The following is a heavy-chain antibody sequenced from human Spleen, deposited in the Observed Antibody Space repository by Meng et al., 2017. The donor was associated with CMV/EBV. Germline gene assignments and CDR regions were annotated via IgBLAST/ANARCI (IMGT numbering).Heavy chain of an antibody. Sequence: SVKVSCKASGGTFSSYSVSWVRQAPGQGLEWMGRITPMIDKTNYAQTFQGRLTLYADEPTGTVYMELSSLRSEDTAVYYCARLDILESYFYYGMDVWGQGTTVTVSS. J-gene: IGHJ6*02. V-gene: IGHV1-69*02. CDR2: ITPMIDKT. D-gene: IGHD3-9*01. CDR3: ARLDILESYFYYGMDV. CDR1: GGTFSSYS.